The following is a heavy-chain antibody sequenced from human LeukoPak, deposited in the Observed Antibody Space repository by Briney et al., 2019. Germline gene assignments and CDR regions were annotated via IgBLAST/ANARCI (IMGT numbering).Heavy chain of an antibody. V-gene: IGHV4-61*02. CDR2: IYTSGST. D-gene: IGHD5-24*01. Sequence: SETLCLTCTVSGGSISSGSYYWSWIRQPAGKGLEWIGRIYTSGSTNYNPSLKSRVTISVDTSKNQFSLKLSSVTAADTAVFYCARQSRDGYNYKGNHFDYWGQGTLVTVSS. J-gene: IGHJ4*02. CDR3: ARQSRDGYNYKGNHFDY. CDR1: GGSISSGSYY.